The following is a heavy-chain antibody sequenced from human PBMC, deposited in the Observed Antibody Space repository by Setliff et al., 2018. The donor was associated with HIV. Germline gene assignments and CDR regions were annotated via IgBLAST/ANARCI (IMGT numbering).Heavy chain of an antibody. D-gene: IGHD3-10*01. V-gene: IGHV1-2*02. CDR3: ARGGDDYGPGTWTFDY. CDR2: INPDNGDT. Sequence: ASVKVSCKASGYTFTGYYMHWVRQAPGQGLAWMGWINPDNGDTNYAQKFQGRVTMTRDTSISTAYMELSRLRSDDTAVYYCARGGDDYGPGTWTFDYWGQGSLVTVSS. CDR1: GYTFTGYY. J-gene: IGHJ4*02.